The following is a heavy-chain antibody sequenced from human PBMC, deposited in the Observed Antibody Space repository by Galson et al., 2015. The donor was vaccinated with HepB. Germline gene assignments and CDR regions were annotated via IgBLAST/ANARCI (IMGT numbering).Heavy chain of an antibody. J-gene: IGHJ5*02. CDR3: ARDRANWGSPVGVNWFDP. D-gene: IGHD7-27*01. V-gene: IGHV4-34*09. CDR2: INHSGST. CDR1: GGSFSGYY. Sequence: TLSLTCAVYGGSFSGYYWSWIRQPPGKGPEWIGEINHSGSTNYNPSLKSRVTISVDTSKNQFSLKLSSVTAADTAVYYCARDRANWGSPVGVNWFDPWGQGTLVTVSS.